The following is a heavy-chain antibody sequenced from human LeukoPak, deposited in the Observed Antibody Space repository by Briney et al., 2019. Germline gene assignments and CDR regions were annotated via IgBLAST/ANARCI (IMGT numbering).Heavy chain of an antibody. CDR2: IYYGGST. V-gene: IGHV4-59*01. CDR3: AGAYGGNEGNFDY. Sequence: SETLSLTCTVSGGSISSYYWSWIWQPPGKGLEWIGYIYYGGSTNYNPSVKSRVTISVDTSKNKFSLKLSSVTAADTAGYYCAGAYGGNEGNFDYWGQGTLVTVSS. CDR1: GGSISSYY. J-gene: IGHJ4*02. D-gene: IGHD4-23*01.